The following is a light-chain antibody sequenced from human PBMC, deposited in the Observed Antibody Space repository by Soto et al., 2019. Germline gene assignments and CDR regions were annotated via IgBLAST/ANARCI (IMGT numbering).Light chain of an antibody. CDR2: EVS. J-gene: IGLJ1*01. CDR3: SSYTSDNRNYV. Sequence: QSVLTQPASVSGSPGQSITISCTGSSSDVGAYTSVSWYQQHPGKAPKPMIYEVSNRPSGVSRRFSGSKSGNTASLTISGLQAEDEAHYYCSSYTSDNRNYVFGTGTKVTVL. V-gene: IGLV2-14*01. CDR1: SSDVGAYTS.